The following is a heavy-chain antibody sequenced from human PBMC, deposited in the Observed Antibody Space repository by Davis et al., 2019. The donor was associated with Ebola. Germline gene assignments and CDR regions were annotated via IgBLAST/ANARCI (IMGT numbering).Heavy chain of an antibody. D-gene: IGHD3-16*02. J-gene: IGHJ4*02. CDR3: AASWGSYLY. CDR1: GGSFSGYY. CDR2: IYYSGST. V-gene: IGHV4-31*11. Sequence: LRLSCAVYGGSFSGYYWSWIRQHPGKGLEWIGYIYYSGSTYYNPSLKSRVTISVDTSKNQFSLKLSSVTAADTAVYYCAASWGSYLYWGQGTLVTVSS.